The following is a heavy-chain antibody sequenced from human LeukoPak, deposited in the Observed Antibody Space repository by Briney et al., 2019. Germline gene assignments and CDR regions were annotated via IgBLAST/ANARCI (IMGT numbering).Heavy chain of an antibody. CDR1: GFTFSNYL. CDR3: GRDLDGDRAGNGA. V-gene: IGHV3-74*01. CDR2: INTDGSST. D-gene: IGHD1-14*01. J-gene: IGHJ5*02. Sequence: GGSLRLSCAASGFTFSNYLVRWVRHAPRQGLVWVSRINTDGSSTNYAASEKGRFTISRDNAKNTLYIQMNSLRAEDTAVYYYGRDLDGDRAGNGAWGQGTLVTVSS.